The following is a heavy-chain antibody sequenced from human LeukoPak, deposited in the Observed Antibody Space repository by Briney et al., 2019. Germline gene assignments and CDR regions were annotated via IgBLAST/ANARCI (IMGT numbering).Heavy chain of an antibody. CDR3: AREIFYGMDL. CDR1: GFTFRSYA. D-gene: IGHD3-9*01. CDR2: ISNDGSNK. V-gene: IGHV3-30-3*01. Sequence: GGSLRLSCAASGFTFRSYAMHWVRQAPGKGLEWVAVISNDGSNKYYADSVKGRFPISRDNSKNTLYLQMNSLRVEDTAVYYCAREIFYGMDLWGQGTTVTVSS. J-gene: IGHJ6*02.